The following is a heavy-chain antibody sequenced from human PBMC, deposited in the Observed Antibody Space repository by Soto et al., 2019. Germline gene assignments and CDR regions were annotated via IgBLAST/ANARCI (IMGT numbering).Heavy chain of an antibody. Sequence: GESLKISCQGSGSSFASYWIGWVRQMPGKDLEWMGIIYPGDSDTRYSPSFQGQVTISADKSLRTAYLQWTSLKASDTALYYCARTRSFTLGFYYDGMDVWGQGTTVTVS. CDR2: IYPGDSDT. CDR3: ARTRSFTLGFYYDGMDV. CDR1: GSSFASYW. V-gene: IGHV5-51*01. J-gene: IGHJ6*02. D-gene: IGHD6-6*01.